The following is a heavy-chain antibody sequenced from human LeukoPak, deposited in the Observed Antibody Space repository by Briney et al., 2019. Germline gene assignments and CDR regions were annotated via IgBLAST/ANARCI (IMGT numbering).Heavy chain of an antibody. V-gene: IGHV1-69*04. J-gene: IGHJ6*02. CDR2: IIPILGIA. D-gene: IGHD3-3*01. CDR1: GGTFSSYA. CDR3: ARDLRYYDFWSGYWYGPTVHYYGMDV. Sequence: SVKVSCKASGGTFSSYAISWVRQAPGQGLEWMGRIIPILGIANYAQKFQGRVTITADKSTSTAYMELSSLRSEDTAVYYCARDLRYYDFWSGYWYGPTVHYYGMDVWGQGTTVTVSS.